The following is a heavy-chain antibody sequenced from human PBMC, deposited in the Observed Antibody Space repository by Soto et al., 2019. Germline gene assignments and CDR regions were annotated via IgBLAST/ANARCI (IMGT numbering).Heavy chain of an antibody. CDR1: GGTFSSYA. V-gene: IGHV1-69*06. D-gene: IGHD2-2*01. CDR3: ARSNDIVVVPAAPYYYGMDV. J-gene: IGHJ6*02. Sequence: GASVKVSCKASGGTFSSYAISWVRQAPGQGLEWMGGIIPTFGTANYAQKFQGRVTITADKSTSTAYMELSSLRSEDTAVYYCARSNDIVVVPAAPYYYGMDVWGQGTTVTV. CDR2: IIPTFGTA.